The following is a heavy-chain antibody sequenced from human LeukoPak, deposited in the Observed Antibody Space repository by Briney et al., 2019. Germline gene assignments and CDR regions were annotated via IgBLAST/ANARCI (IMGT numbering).Heavy chain of an antibody. Sequence: SETLSLTCAVSGGSISSSNWWSLVRQPPGKGLEWIGEIYHSGSTNYNPSLKSRVTISVDKSKNQFSLKLSSVTAADTAVYYCARDSSPFTMVRGVMMGWFDPWGQGTLVTVSS. CDR2: IYHSGST. J-gene: IGHJ5*02. CDR1: GGSISSSNW. V-gene: IGHV4-4*02. CDR3: ARDSSPFTMVRGVMMGWFDP. D-gene: IGHD3-10*01.